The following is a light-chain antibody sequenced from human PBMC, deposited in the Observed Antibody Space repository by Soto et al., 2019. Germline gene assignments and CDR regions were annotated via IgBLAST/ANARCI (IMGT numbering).Light chain of an antibody. Sequence: DIQIIRSTSTLSASVGDRVTITCRASQSISTSLAWYQQRRGKAPNLLIYKASSLESGVPSRFSGSGSGTEFTLTISSVQPDDFATYYCQQYNNYWTFGQGTKVEIK. CDR3: QQYNNYWT. CDR1: QSISTS. J-gene: IGKJ1*01. CDR2: KAS. V-gene: IGKV1-5*03.